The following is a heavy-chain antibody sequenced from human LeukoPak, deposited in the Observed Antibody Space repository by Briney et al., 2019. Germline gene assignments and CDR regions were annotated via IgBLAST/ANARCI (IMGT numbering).Heavy chain of an antibody. Sequence: PGGSLRLSCATSGFTFSSRGMHWVRQAPGRGLEWVAFIRYDGTEKDYADPVKGRFTISRDNSKNTLYLQMNSLRAEDTAVYYCAREGRGYCSSTSCYHEDSDAFDIWGQGTMVTVSS. CDR1: GFTFSSRG. CDR2: IRYDGTEK. D-gene: IGHD2-2*01. V-gene: IGHV3-30*02. J-gene: IGHJ3*02. CDR3: AREGRGYCSSTSCYHEDSDAFDI.